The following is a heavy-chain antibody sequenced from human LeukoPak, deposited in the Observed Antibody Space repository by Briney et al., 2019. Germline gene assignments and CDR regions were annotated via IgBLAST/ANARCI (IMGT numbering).Heavy chain of an antibody. CDR2: IWYDGSNK. Sequence: PGRSLRLSCAASGFTFSSYGMHWVRQAPGKGLEWVAVIWYDGSNKYYADSVKGRFTISRDNSKNPVYLQMNSLRVEDTAVYYCAREMPQGGGYTYGLDYWGQGTLVTVSS. CDR1: GFTFSSYG. J-gene: IGHJ4*02. V-gene: IGHV3-33*01. D-gene: IGHD5-18*01. CDR3: AREMPQGGGYTYGLDY.